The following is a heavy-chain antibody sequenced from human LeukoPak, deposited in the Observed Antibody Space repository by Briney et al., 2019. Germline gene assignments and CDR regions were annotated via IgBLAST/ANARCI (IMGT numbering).Heavy chain of an antibody. CDR2: IIPILGIA. CDR3: ARGRYYDSSGYYQGEYNWFDP. Sequence: ASVKVSCKASGGTFSSYAISWVRQAPGQGLEWMGRIIPILGIANYAQKFQGRVTITADKSTSTAYMELSSLRSEDTAVYYCARGRYYDSSGYYQGEYNWFDPWGQGTLVTVSS. CDR1: GGTFSSYA. D-gene: IGHD3-22*01. J-gene: IGHJ5*02. V-gene: IGHV1-69*04.